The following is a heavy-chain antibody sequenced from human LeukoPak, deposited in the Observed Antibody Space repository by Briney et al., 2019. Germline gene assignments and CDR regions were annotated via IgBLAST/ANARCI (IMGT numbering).Heavy chain of an antibody. CDR1: GFTFSSNY. V-gene: IGHV3-53*01. CDR2: IYSGGST. Sequence: PGGSLRLSCAASGFTFSSNYMSWVRQAPGKGLEWVSVIYSGGSTYYADSVKGRFTISRDNAKNSLYLQMNSLRAEDTAVYYCARDADGDYEYYFDYWGQGTLVTVSS. J-gene: IGHJ4*02. D-gene: IGHD4-17*01. CDR3: ARDADGDYEYYFDY.